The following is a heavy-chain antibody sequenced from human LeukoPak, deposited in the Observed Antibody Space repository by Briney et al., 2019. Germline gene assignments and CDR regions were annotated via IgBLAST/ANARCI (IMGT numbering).Heavy chain of an antibody. CDR1: GFTFSSYA. V-gene: IGHV3-23*01. D-gene: IGHD6-19*01. CDR3: AKDGPGGCIPRGFDY. J-gene: IGHJ4*02. Sequence: RAGGSLRLSCAASGFTFSSYAMSWVRQAPGKGLEWVSAISGSGGSTYYADSVKGRFTISRDNSKNTLYLQMNSLRAEDTAVYYCAKDGPGGCIPRGFDYWGQGTLVTVSS. CDR2: ISGSGGST.